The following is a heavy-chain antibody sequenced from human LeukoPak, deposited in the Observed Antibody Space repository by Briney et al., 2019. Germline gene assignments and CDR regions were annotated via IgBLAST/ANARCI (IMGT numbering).Heavy chain of an antibody. V-gene: IGHV4-59*01. CDR2: IYYSGST. CDR3: ARDLYSSGWDY. J-gene: IGHJ4*02. D-gene: IGHD6-19*01. Sequence: PSETLSLTCTVSGGSLSSYYWSWIRQPPGKGLEWIGYIYYSGSTNYNPSLKSRVTISVDTSKNQFSLKLSSVTAADTAVYYCARDLYSSGWDYWGQGTLVTVSS. CDR1: GGSLSSYY.